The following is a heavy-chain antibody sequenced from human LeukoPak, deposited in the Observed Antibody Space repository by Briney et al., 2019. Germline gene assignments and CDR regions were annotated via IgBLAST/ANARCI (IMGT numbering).Heavy chain of an antibody. Sequence: GGSLRLSCVVSGFTFSNYALSWVRQAPGKGLEWVSAISETGGTRNYVDSVKGRFTISRDTSKNTLYLQMGSLRAEDTAEYYCAKDSNGWYQRGSNYFDYWGQGTLVTVSS. CDR3: AKDSNGWYQRGSNYFDY. J-gene: IGHJ4*02. D-gene: IGHD6-19*01. V-gene: IGHV3-23*01. CDR1: GFTFSNYA. CDR2: ISETGGTR.